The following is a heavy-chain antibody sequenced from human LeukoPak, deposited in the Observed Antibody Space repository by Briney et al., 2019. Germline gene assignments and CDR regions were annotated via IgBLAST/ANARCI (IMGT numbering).Heavy chain of an antibody. V-gene: IGHV4-59*06. Sequence: SETLSLTCTVSGGSISGYYWSWIRQPPGKGLEWIGYIYYSGSTYYNPSLKSRVTISVDTSKNQFSLKLSSVTAADTAVYYCASTKFLTMVRGVIITGNWFDPWGQGTLVTVSS. J-gene: IGHJ5*02. CDR2: IYYSGST. CDR3: ASTKFLTMVRGVIITGNWFDP. D-gene: IGHD3-10*01. CDR1: GGSISGYY.